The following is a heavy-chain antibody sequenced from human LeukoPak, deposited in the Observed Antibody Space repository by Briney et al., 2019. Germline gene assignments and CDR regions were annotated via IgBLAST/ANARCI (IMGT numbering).Heavy chain of an antibody. D-gene: IGHD2-15*01. CDR2: IIPIFGTA. V-gene: IGHV1-69*13. Sequence: GASVKVSCKASGGTFSSYAISWVRQAPGQGLEWKGGIIPIFGTANYAQKFQGRVTITADASTSTAYMELSSLRSEDTAVYYCARDGHCSGGSCYQYAFDIWGQGTMVTVSS. J-gene: IGHJ3*02. CDR1: GGTFSSYA. CDR3: ARDGHCSGGSCYQYAFDI.